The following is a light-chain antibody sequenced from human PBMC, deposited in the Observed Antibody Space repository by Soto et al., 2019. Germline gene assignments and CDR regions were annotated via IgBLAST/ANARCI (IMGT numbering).Light chain of an antibody. Sequence: IQFTQYPSSLSAYVRDRVPITCRASQNIGTYLNWYQQKPGTTPTVLIYTASTLQSGVPSRFSGSGCGSENIRSTTRREREDTSAFQFHQTHRAAGYTLGRGTKVDIK. CDR3: HQTHRAAGYT. J-gene: IGKJ2*01. CDR1: QNIGTY. CDR2: TAS. V-gene: IGKV1-39*01.